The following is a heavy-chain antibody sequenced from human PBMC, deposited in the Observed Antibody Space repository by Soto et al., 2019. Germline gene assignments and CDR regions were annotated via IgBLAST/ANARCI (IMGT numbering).Heavy chain of an antibody. CDR1: GFTFSSYS. J-gene: IGHJ6*02. D-gene: IGHD2-2*01. Sequence: VGSLRLSGAASGFTFSSYSMNWVRKAPGKGREWVSSISSSSSYIYYADSVKGGFTISRDNAKNSLYLQMNSLRAEDTAVYYCARALGYCSSTSCPGYYYYYGMDVWGQGTTVTVSS. CDR3: ARALGYCSSTSCPGYYYYYGMDV. V-gene: IGHV3-21*01. CDR2: ISSSSSYI.